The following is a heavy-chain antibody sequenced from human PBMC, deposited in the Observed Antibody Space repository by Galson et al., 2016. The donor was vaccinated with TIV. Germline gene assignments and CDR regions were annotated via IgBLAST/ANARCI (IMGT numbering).Heavy chain of an antibody. CDR2: ISWDGETV. V-gene: IGHV3-9*01. J-gene: IGHJ2*01. CDR3: AKDADHGGSLLPWYFDR. Sequence: SLRLSCATSGFTFDDYAMYWVRQAPGKGLEWVSGISWDGETVNYADSVRGRFTISRDNANNSLYLQMNSLRTEDTAFYYCAKDADHGGSLLPWYFDRWGRGTLVIVSS. CDR1: GFTFDDYA. D-gene: IGHD2-15*01.